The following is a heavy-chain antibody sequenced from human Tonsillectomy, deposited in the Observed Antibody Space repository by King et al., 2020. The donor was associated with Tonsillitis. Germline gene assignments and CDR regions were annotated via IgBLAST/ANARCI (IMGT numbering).Heavy chain of an antibody. CDR3: ARDRGYSSGWLDY. V-gene: IGHV4-59*01. Sequence: VQLQESGPGLVKPSETLSLTCTVSGGSISSYYWSWIRQPPGKGLEWIGFIYYSGSTNYNPSLTSRVTMSVDTSKNQFSLKLTSVTAADTAVYYCARDRGYSSGWLDYWGQGTLVTVSS. CDR1: GGSISSYY. D-gene: IGHD6-19*01. CDR2: IYYSGST. J-gene: IGHJ4*02.